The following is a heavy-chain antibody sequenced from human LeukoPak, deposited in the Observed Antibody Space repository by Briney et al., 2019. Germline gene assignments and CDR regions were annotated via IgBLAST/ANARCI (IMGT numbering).Heavy chain of an antibody. CDR1: GLTVTDNY. CDR2: IFPDGRT. D-gene: IGHD2/OR15-2a*01. J-gene: IGHJ4*02. V-gene: IGHV3-53*01. CDR3: ARTNTVYGDFDY. Sequence: PGGSLRLSCAASGLTVTDNYFSWVRQAPGKGLEWVPVIFPDGRTYHADSVKGRFTISRDRPKNTLLLQMNSLRADDTALYHCARTNTVYGDFDYWGQGILVTVSS.